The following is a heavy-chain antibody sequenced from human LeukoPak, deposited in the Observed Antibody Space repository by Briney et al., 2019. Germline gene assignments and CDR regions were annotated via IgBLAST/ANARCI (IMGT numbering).Heavy chain of an antibody. Sequence: GGSLRLSCAASGFTFSSYWMSWVRQAPGKGLEWVANIKQDGSEKYYVDSVKGRFTISRDNSKNTLYLQMNSLRAEDTAVYYCARDPPAWSANDYWGQGTLVTVSS. J-gene: IGHJ4*02. CDR3: ARDPPAWSANDY. D-gene: IGHD2-8*01. V-gene: IGHV3-7*01. CDR2: IKQDGSEK. CDR1: GFTFSSYW.